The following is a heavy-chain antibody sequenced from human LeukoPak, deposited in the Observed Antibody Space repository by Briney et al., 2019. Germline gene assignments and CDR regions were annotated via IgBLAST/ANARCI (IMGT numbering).Heavy chain of an antibody. Sequence: GGSLRLYCAASGFTFSSYAMHWVRQAPGTVLEYVSAISSNGGSTYYANSVKGRFTISRDNSKNTLYLQMGSLRAEDMAVYYCARVADYVWGSYDYWGQGTLVTVSS. CDR3: ARVADYVWGSYDY. D-gene: IGHD3-16*01. V-gene: IGHV3-64*01. J-gene: IGHJ4*02. CDR2: ISSNGGST. CDR1: GFTFSSYA.